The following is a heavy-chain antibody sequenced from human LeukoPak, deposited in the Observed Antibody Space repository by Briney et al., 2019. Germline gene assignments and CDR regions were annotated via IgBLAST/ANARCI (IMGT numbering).Heavy chain of an antibody. CDR3: ARERMTHCSSTSCYKGRAFDI. Sequence: SETLSLTCTVSGGSISSYYWSWIRQPPGKGLEWIGYIYYSGSTNYNPSLRSRVTISVDTSKNQFSLKLSSVTAADTAVYYCARERMTHCSSTSCYKGRAFDIWGQGTMVTVSS. CDR1: GGSISSYY. V-gene: IGHV4-59*01. D-gene: IGHD2-2*02. CDR2: IYYSGST. J-gene: IGHJ3*02.